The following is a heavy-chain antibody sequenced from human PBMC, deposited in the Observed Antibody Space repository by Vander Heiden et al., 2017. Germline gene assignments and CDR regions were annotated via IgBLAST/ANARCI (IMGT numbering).Heavy chain of an antibody. CDR2: IYSGGST. CDR1: GFTVSSNY. J-gene: IGHJ4*02. Sequence: EVQLVESGGGLIQPGGSLRLSCAASGFTVSSNYMSWVRQAPGQGLEWVSVIYSGGSTNYADSVKGRFTISRDNSKNTLYLQMNSLRAEDTAVYYCARYRERLSPLDYWGQGTLVTVSS. V-gene: IGHV3-53*01. D-gene: IGHD3-3*01. CDR3: ARYRERLSPLDY.